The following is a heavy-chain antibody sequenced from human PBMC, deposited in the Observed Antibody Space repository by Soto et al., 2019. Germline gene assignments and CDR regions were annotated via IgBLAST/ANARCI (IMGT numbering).Heavy chain of an antibody. Sequence: GGSLRLSCAASGFTFSSYAMSWVRQAPGKGLEWVSAISGSGGSTYYADSVKGRFTISRDNSKNTLYLQMNSLRAEDTAVYYCAKGPKGDYDDYYYYYGMDVWGQGTTVTVSS. CDR3: AKGPKGDYDDYYYYYGMDV. CDR1: GFTFSSYA. CDR2: ISGSGGST. D-gene: IGHD4-17*01. J-gene: IGHJ6*02. V-gene: IGHV3-23*01.